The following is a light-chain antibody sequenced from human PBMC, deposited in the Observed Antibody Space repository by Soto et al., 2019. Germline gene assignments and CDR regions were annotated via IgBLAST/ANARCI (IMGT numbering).Light chain of an antibody. J-gene: IGKJ1*01. CDR2: GAY. Sequence: DIQMTQSPSSLSASVGDRVSITCRASQYIDDYVVWYQQKPGTPPKLLIFGAYILHSGVPARFSGTGSGTEFILTISSLQPEDVATYYCQKYSKAPWTFGQGTKV. V-gene: IGKV1-27*01. CDR3: QKYSKAPWT. CDR1: QYIDDY.